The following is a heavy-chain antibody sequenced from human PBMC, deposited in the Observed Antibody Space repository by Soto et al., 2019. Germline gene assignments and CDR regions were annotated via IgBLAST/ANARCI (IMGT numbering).Heavy chain of an antibody. J-gene: IGHJ6*02. Sequence: GASVKVSCKASGGTFSSYAISWVRQAPGQGLEWMGGIIPIFGTANYAQKFQGRVTITADESTSTAYMELSSLRSEDTAVYYCARPQGRFLEWLPILANYYYYGMDVWGQGTTVTVSS. CDR1: GGTFSSYA. D-gene: IGHD3-3*01. CDR2: IIPIFGTA. V-gene: IGHV1-69*13. CDR3: ARPQGRFLEWLPILANYYYYGMDV.